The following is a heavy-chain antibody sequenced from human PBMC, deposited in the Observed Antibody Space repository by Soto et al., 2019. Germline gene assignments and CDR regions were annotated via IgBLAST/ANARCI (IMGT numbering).Heavy chain of an antibody. Sequence: PGESLKISWNGSGYSFAGYWITWVRQKPGKGLEWMGRIDPSDSQTYYSPSFRGHVTISVTKSITTVFLQWSSLRASDTAMYYCAIQIYDSDTGPNFQYYFDSWGQGTTVTVSS. CDR1: GYSFAGYW. J-gene: IGHJ4*02. CDR3: AIQIYDSDTGPNFQYYFDS. CDR2: IDPSDSQT. D-gene: IGHD3-22*01. V-gene: IGHV5-10-1*01.